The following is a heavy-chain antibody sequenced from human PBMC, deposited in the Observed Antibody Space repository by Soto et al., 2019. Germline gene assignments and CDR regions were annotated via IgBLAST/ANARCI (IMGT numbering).Heavy chain of an antibody. CDR2: IFSNDET. CDR3: ARTVARMNLDY. J-gene: IGHJ4*02. V-gene: IGHV2-26*01. Sequence: QVTLKESGPVLVKPTETLTLTCTVSGFSLSNARMGVSWIRQPTGKALEWLAHIFSNDETAYSTSLKTRLTISKDTSESQVVLTMGNMDPVDTATYYCARTVARMNLDYWGQGTLVTVSS. D-gene: IGHD2-21*01. CDR1: GFSLSNARMG.